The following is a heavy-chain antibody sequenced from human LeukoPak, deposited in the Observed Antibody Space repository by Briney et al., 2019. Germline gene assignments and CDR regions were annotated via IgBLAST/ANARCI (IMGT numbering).Heavy chain of an antibody. CDR3: ARGREGIAVAVSFDP. CDR2: IIHSGST. D-gene: IGHD6-19*01. J-gene: IGHJ5*02. Sequence: SETLSLTCGVYGGSFSGYYWTWIRQSPGMGLEWIGEIIHSGSTNYNPSLTSRVTISVDTSKDQFSLKLSSVTAADTAVYYCARGREGIAVAVSFDPWGQGTLVTVSS. V-gene: IGHV4-34*01. CDR1: GGSFSGYY.